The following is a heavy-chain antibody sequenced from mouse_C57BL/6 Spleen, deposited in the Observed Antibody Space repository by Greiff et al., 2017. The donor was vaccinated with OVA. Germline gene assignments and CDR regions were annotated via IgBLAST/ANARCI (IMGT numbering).Heavy chain of an antibody. D-gene: IGHD1-2*01. Sequence: VQLQQSVAELVRPGASVKLSCTASGFNIQNTYMHWVKQRPEQGLEWIGRIDPANGNTKYAPKFQGKATIAADTSSNTAYLQLSSLTSEDTAIYYCASEVGYYGLWFAYWGKRTLVTVSA. CDR1: GFNIQNTY. V-gene: IGHV14-3*01. CDR2: IDPANGNT. CDR3: ASEVGYYGLWFAY. J-gene: IGHJ3*01.